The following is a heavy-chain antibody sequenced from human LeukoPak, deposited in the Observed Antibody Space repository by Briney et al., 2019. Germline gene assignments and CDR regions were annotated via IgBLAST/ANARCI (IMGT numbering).Heavy chain of an antibody. CDR2: LYYSGST. J-gene: IGHJ3*02. CDR1: GGSISSGDYY. D-gene: IGHD1-26*01. V-gene: IGHV4-30-4*08. CDR3: ARDGKLVGAIRIDAFDI. Sequence: SQTLSLTCTVSGGSISSGDYYWSWIRQPPGKGLEWIGYLYYSGSTYYNPSLKSRVTISVDTSKNQFSLKLSSVTAADTAVYYCARDGKLVGAIRIDAFDIWGQGTMVTVSS.